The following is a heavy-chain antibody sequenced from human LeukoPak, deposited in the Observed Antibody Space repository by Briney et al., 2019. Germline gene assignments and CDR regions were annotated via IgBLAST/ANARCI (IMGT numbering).Heavy chain of an antibody. V-gene: IGHV4-4*07. CDR3: ARDCPSSKDYDFWSGYSLSSYYYYMDV. CDR2: IYTSGNT. D-gene: IGHD3-3*01. J-gene: IGHJ6*03. Sequence: PSETLSLTCIVSGVSISRYYWSWIRQPAGKGLEWIGRIYTSGNTNYNPSLKSRVTISVDKSKNQFSLKLSSVTAADTAVYYCARDCPSSKDYDFWSGYSLSSYYYYMDVWGKGTTVTVSS. CDR1: GVSISRYY.